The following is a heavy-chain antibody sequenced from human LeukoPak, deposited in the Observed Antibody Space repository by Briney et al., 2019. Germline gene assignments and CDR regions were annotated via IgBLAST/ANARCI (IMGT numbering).Heavy chain of an antibody. J-gene: IGHJ4*02. CDR3: ARDQGNWNIDY. CDR1: GFTFSTYS. CDR2: ISSSGTI. Sequence: GGSLRLSCAASGFTFSTYSMNWVRQTPGKGLEWVSYISSSGTIYYADSVKGRFTISRDNAKNSLYLQMNSLRAEDTAVYYCARDQGNWNIDYWGQGTLVTVSS. V-gene: IGHV3-48*04. D-gene: IGHD1/OR15-1a*01.